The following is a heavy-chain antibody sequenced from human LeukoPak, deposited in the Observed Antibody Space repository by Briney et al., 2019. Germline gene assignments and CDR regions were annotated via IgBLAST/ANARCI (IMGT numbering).Heavy chain of an antibody. CDR3: ARDPGIVVAGGSPSAL. V-gene: IGHV1-18*01. D-gene: IGHD6-19*01. CDR2: SSAYNGNR. J-gene: IGHJ4*02. Sequence: ASVKVSCKASGYTFTSYGISWVRQAPGQGLEWMGWSSAYNGNRNYAQNFQGGVTMTTDTSTSTAYMELRSLRSDDTAVYYCARDPGIVVAGGSPSALWGQGTLVIVSS. CDR1: GYTFTSYG.